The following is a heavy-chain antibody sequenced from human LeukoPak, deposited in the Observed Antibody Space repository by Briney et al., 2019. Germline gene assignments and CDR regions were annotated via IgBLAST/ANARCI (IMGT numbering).Heavy chain of an antibody. CDR2: IYPGDSDT. Sequence: GESLKISCNTSGYSFPNYWIGWVRRLPGKGLEWMGIIYPGDSDTRYSPSFQGQATISADDSISSAYLQWSGLKASDTAMYYCARVNYYASGTAYIDYWGQGTLVTVSS. CDR1: GYSFPNYW. CDR3: ARVNYYASGTAYIDY. V-gene: IGHV5-51*01. J-gene: IGHJ4*02. D-gene: IGHD3-10*01.